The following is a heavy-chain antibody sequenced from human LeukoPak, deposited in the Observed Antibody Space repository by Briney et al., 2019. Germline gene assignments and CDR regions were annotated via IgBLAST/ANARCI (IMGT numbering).Heavy chain of an antibody. J-gene: IGHJ5*02. D-gene: IGHD6-6*01. V-gene: IGHV5-51*01. CDR2: IYSGDSHA. CDR1: GYSFNYW. CDR3: ARYASSSTWWFDP. Sequence: GESLKISCKGSGYSFNYWIGWVRQMPGKGLEWMGIIYSGDSHAKYSPSFQGRVTISVDNSITTAYLQWSSLEASDTAMYYGARYASSSTWWFDPWGQGTLVTVSS.